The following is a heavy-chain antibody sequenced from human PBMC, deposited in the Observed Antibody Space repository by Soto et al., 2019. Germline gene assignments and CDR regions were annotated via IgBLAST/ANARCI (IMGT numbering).Heavy chain of an antibody. D-gene: IGHD1-26*01. J-gene: IGHJ4*02. CDR2: ISSSSSVK. CDR1: GFILSDCA. V-gene: IGHV3-48*01. Sequence: GGSLRLSCATSGFILSDCAMNWVRQAPGKGLEWVSYISSSSSVKDYADSVKGRFTVSRDNVNNTLYLQLNSLRAEDTAVYHCVQGASTAHQPLDSRGQGVLVTVSS. CDR3: VQGASTAHQPLDS.